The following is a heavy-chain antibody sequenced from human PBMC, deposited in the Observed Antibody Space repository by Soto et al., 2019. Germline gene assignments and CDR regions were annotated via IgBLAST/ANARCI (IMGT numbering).Heavy chain of an antibody. V-gene: IGHV4-30-4*01. Sequence: PSETLSLTCTVSGGSISSGDYYWSWIRQPPGKGLEWIGYIYYSGSTYYNPSLKSRVTISVDTSKNQFSLKLSSVTAADTAVYYCARAPPGLSGFDYWGQGTLVTVSS. J-gene: IGHJ4*02. CDR3: ARAPPGLSGFDY. D-gene: IGHD3-16*02. CDR1: GGSISSGDYY. CDR2: IYYSGST.